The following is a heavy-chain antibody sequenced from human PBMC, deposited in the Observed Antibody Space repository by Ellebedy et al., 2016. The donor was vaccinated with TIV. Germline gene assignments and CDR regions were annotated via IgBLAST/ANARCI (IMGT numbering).Heavy chain of an antibody. J-gene: IGHJ4*02. CDR2: IKGDGSI. CDR1: GFAFRSYW. Sequence: GESLKISXATSGFAFRSYWLHWVRQAPGKGLVFVSRIKGDGSISYADSVKGRFTIPSDNAKNTLYLQMNSLRAEDTAVYYCATGPRNGYLHWGQGTLVTVSS. CDR3: ATGPRNGYLH. V-gene: IGHV3-74*01. D-gene: IGHD5-24*01.